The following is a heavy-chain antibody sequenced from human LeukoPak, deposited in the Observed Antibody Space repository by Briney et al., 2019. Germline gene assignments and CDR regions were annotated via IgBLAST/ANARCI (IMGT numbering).Heavy chain of an antibody. V-gene: IGHV4-59*01. J-gene: IGHJ3*02. D-gene: IGHD3-22*01. CDR3: ARVTRDSSGYYYGMIAFDI. CDR2: IFYTGST. Sequence: SETLSLTRTVSGDSISGYYWTWIRQRPGKGLEWIGYIFYTGSTNYNPSLKSRVTISVDMSKNQFSLKLISVTAADTAVYYCARVTRDSSGYYYGMIAFDIWGQGTMVTVSS. CDR1: GDSISGYY.